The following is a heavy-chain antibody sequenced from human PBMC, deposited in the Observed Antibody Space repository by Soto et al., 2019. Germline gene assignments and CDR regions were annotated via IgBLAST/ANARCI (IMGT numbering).Heavy chain of an antibody. CDR1: GFTFRTYW. D-gene: IGHD3-10*01. J-gene: IGHJ5*02. CDR3: VRVGVTMVRGAPSEWFDP. Sequence: PGGSLRLSCAASGFTFRTYWMYWVRQAPGKGLVWVSRINSDGSSTSYADAVKGRFTISRDNAKNMLYLQMNSLRVEDTAVYHCVRVGVTMVRGAPSEWFDPWGQGTLVTVSS. CDR2: INSDGSST. V-gene: IGHV3-74*01.